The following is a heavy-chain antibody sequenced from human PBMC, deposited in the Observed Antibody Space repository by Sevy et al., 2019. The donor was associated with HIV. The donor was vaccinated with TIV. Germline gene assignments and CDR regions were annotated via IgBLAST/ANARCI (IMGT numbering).Heavy chain of an antibody. J-gene: IGHJ5*02. CDR3: AIQLGMGGWFDP. Sequence: ASVKVSCKVSGYTLTELSMHWVRQAPGKGLEWMGGFDPEDGETIYAQKFQGRVTMTEGTSTDTAYMELSSLRSEDTAVYYCAIQLGMGGWFDPWGQGTLVTVSS. V-gene: IGHV1-24*01. CDR1: GYTLTELS. D-gene: IGHD7-27*01. CDR2: FDPEDGET.